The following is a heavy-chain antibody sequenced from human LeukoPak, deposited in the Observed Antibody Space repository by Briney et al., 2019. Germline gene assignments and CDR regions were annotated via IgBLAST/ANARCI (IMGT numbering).Heavy chain of an antibody. Sequence: SETLSLTCAVYGGSFSGYYWTWIRQTPEKGLEWIGEMNPSGSTNYNPSLKSRVTVSVDTSKNQFSLELSSVTAADTAVYYCARGRQDVTMIVVVMTAVSYYLDVWGKGTTVTVS. J-gene: IGHJ6*03. CDR2: MNPSGST. CDR1: GGSFSGYY. D-gene: IGHD3-22*01. V-gene: IGHV4-34*01. CDR3: ARGRQDVTMIVVVMTAVSYYLDV.